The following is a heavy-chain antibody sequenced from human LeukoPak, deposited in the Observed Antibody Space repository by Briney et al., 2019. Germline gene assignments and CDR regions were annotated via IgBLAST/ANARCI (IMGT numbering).Heavy chain of an antibody. Sequence: PGGSLRLSCAASGFTFSNYAMSWVRQAPGKGLEWVSAIGGSGVTTYYADSLKGRFTISRDNSKNTLYLQMNSLRAEDTAVYYCAKDLRYSSGWYFDYWGQGTLVTVSS. D-gene: IGHD6-19*01. J-gene: IGHJ4*02. CDR1: GFTFSNYA. CDR2: IGGSGVTT. CDR3: AKDLRYSSGWYFDY. V-gene: IGHV3-23*01.